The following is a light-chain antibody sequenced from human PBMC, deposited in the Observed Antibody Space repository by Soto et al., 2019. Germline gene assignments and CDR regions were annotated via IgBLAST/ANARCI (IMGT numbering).Light chain of an antibody. J-gene: IGLJ6*01. CDR3: STWDYSLSAHV. CDR2: GS. Sequence: QSVLTQEASVSGTVGQRVTLFYTGNSNNVGIYGVGWYQQISHGAPKTVMFGSSLPSGIPDRFSGSKSGTTASMTISGLWPEDEADFHCSTWDYSLSAHVFGRGTQLTVL. CDR1: SNNVGIYG. V-gene: IGLV1-47*03.